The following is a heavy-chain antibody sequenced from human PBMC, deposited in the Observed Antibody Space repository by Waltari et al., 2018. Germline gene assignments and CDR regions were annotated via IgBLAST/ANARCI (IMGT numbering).Heavy chain of an antibody. CDR2: INEDGGEK. D-gene: IGHD6-25*01. CDR1: GFTFNTYW. J-gene: IGHJ4*02. V-gene: IGHV3-7*01. Sequence: EVQLVESGGGLVQPGGSLRLSCAASGFTFNTYWMSWVRQAPGKGLEWVANINEDGGEKYYADSVKGRFTISRDNAKNSLYLQVNGLRAEDTAVYFCARGDRFSGDYWGQGTLVTVSS. CDR3: ARGDRFSGDY.